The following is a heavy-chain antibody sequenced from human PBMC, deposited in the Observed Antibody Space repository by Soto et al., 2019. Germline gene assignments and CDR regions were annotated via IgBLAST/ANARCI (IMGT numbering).Heavy chain of an antibody. V-gene: IGHV3-23*01. CDR3: ARRAEILTGYYSSTSYYFDD. J-gene: IGHJ4*02. Sequence: XGSLRRAGAASGFTFSNYTMSWVRQAPGKGLEWVSVISASGGGTYYADSVKGRFIISRDNSKNTLYMQMSSLRAEETAVYYCARRAEILTGYYSSTSYYFDDWGQGTLVTVSS. CDR1: GFTFSNYT. CDR2: ISASGGGT. D-gene: IGHD3-9*01.